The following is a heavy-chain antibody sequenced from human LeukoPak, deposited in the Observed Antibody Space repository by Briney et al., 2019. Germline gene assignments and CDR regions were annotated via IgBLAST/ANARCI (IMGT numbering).Heavy chain of an antibody. CDR1: GYSISSGYY. CDR2: IYHSGST. V-gene: IGHV4-38-2*01. J-gene: IGHJ4*02. D-gene: IGHD1-26*01. Sequence: PSETLSLTCAVSGYSISSGYYWGWIRQPPGKGLEWIGSIYHSGSTYYNPSLKSRVTISVDTSKNQFSLKLSSVTAADTAVYYCARQGGDYFDYWGRGTLVTVSS. CDR3: ARQGGDYFDY.